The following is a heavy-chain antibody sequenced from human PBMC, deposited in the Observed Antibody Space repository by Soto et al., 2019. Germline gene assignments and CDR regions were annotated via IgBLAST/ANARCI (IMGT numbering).Heavy chain of an antibody. J-gene: IGHJ6*02. Sequence: VQLVESGGGVVQPGRSLRRSCAASGFTFSSYGMHWVRQAPGEGLELVAVISYDGSNKYYAASVKGRFTIDRDNSKNTLFLQMNSLRGEDTAVYYCAKESYSSWSYYYGRDVWGQGTTVTVYS. CDR1: GFTFSSYG. CDR2: ISYDGSNK. D-gene: IGHD6-6*01. V-gene: IGHV3-30*18. CDR3: AKESYSSWSYYYGRDV.